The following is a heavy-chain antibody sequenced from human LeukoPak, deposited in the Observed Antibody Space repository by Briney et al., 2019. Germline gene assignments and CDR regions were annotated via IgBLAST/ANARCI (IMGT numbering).Heavy chain of an antibody. V-gene: IGHV3-53*01. CDR3: ASISGYYEFDY. Sequence: PGGSLRLSCAASGFTVSSNYMSWVRQAPGKGLEWVSVIYSGGSTYYADSVKGRFTISRDNSKNTMCLQMNSLRAEDTAVYYCASISGYYEFDYWGQGTLVTVSS. CDR1: GFTVSSNY. CDR2: IYSGGST. J-gene: IGHJ4*02. D-gene: IGHD3-22*01.